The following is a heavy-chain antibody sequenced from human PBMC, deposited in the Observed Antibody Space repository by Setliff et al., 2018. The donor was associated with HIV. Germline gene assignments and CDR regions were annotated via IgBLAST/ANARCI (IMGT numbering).Heavy chain of an antibody. J-gene: IGHJ5*02. Sequence: ASVKVSCKASGYTFPSYGITWVRQAPGQGLEWMAIINPSGGSASYAQKFQGRVTITRDTPTSTVYMELSGLRSEDTAMYYCARDRCNGIKCYLYNWFDPWGQGTLVTVSS. CDR3: ARDRCNGIKCYLYNWFDP. D-gene: IGHD2-15*01. V-gene: IGHV1-46*01. CDR1: GYTFPSYG. CDR2: INPSGGSA.